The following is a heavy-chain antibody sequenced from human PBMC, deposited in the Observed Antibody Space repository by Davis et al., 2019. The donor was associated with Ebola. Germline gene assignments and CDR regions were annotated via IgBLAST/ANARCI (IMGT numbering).Heavy chain of an antibody. Sequence: SETLSLTCVVSGGSMSTYYWSWIRQPPGKGLEWIGYIYYSGSTNYNPSLKSRVTISVDTSKNQFSLKLSSVTAADTAVYYCARARMLGGATLYGMDVWGKGTTVTVSS. V-gene: IGHV4-59*01. CDR3: ARARMLGGATLYGMDV. CDR1: GGSMSTYY. J-gene: IGHJ6*04. D-gene: IGHD1-26*01. CDR2: IYYSGST.